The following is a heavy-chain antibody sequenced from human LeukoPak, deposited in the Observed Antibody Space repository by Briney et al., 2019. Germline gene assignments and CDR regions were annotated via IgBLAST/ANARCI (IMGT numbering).Heavy chain of an antibody. V-gene: IGHV3-53*01. CDR2: ILDTCIT. Sequence: PGGSLRLSCAVSGFSVSDTFMTWVRQAPGKGLQWVSVILDTCITTYAASVKGRCSISRDNSKNTVYLQMNSLSVDDTAVYYCVRDKGVGRTERFDSWGPGTLVTVSS. CDR3: VRDKGVGRTERFDS. J-gene: IGHJ4*02. D-gene: IGHD1-26*01. CDR1: GFSVSDTF.